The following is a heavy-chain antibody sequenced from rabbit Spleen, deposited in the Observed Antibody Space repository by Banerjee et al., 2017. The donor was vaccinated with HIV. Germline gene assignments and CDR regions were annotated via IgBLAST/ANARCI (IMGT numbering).Heavy chain of an antibody. CDR1: GFSFSNKAV. D-gene: IGHD1-1*01. CDR2: INSFSGRP. CDR3: ARDLVGVIGWNFSL. J-gene: IGHJ4*01. V-gene: IGHV1S45*01. Sequence: QEQLVESGGGLVKPGASLTLTCKASGFSFSNKAVMCWVRQAPGKGLEWIACINSFSGRPVYATWVNGRFTVSKASWTTVTLEMTSLTAADTATYFCARDLVGVIGWNFSLWGQGTLVTVS.